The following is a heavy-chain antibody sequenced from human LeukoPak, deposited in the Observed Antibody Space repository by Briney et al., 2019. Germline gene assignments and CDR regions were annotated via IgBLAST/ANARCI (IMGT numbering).Heavy chain of an antibody. J-gene: IGHJ3*01. Sequence: ASVTVSFKASGCTFTSYAISWVRQAPAQGLELMGGIIPIFSTANYAHNFQGRRAITTDESTSTAYMELSSLRSEETAVYYCVRGIRVALDAFDVWGQGTMVTVSS. CDR3: VRGIRVALDAFDV. CDR1: GCTFTSYA. V-gene: IGHV1-69*05. D-gene: IGHD2-15*01. CDR2: IIPIFSTA.